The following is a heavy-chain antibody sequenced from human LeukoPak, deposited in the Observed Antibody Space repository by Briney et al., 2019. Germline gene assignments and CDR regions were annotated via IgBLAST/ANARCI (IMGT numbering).Heavy chain of an antibody. Sequence: PEGSLRLSCAASGFTFSSYSMNWVRQAPGKGLEWVSSISSSSSYIYYADSVKGRFTISRDNAKNSLYLQMNSLRAEDTAVYYCAGTIFGVAAPFDYWGQGTLVTVSS. CDR2: ISSSSSYI. D-gene: IGHD3-3*01. V-gene: IGHV3-21*01. CDR1: GFTFSSYS. CDR3: AGTIFGVAAPFDY. J-gene: IGHJ4*02.